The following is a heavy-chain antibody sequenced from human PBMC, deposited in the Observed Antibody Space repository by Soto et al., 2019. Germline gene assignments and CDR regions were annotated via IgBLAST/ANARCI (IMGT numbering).Heavy chain of an antibody. CDR2: IYGTGNT. CDR3: RSSSRYSTDV. J-gene: IGHJ6*02. Sequence: QLQLQESGPGLVKPSEPLSLSCTVSGGSITSSFYWGWIRQPPGKGLEWIGSIYGTGNTYYNPSLKGRVTISAATSKNQFSLNLISGTAADPAVYYCRSSSRYSTDVWGQGATVTVSS. CDR1: GGSITSSFY. D-gene: IGHD6-13*01. V-gene: IGHV4-39*01.